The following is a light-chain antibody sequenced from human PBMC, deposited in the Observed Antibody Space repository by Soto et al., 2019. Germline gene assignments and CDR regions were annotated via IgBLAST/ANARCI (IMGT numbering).Light chain of an antibody. CDR3: QQYTTYSP. V-gene: IGKV1-8*01. Sequence: IRMTQYPYSLSASTGHSVTITSRASQGISSYLAWYQQKPGKAPKLLIYAASTLQSGVPSRFNCSGSGTEFTLPSTSLPPDAFLTYYCQQYTTYSPIGQGTRLDIK. J-gene: IGKJ5*01. CDR2: AAS. CDR1: QGISSY.